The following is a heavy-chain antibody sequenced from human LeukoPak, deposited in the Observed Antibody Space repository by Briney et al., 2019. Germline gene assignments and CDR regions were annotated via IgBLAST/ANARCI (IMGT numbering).Heavy chain of an antibody. CDR1: GFTVSSNY. V-gene: IGHV3-66*02. J-gene: IGHJ6*02. Sequence: GGSLRLSCAASGFTVSSNYMSWVRQAPGKGLEWVSVIYSGGNTYYADSVKGRFTISRDNSKNTLYLQMNSLRAEDTAVYYCAREMATTPYYYYGMDVWGQGTTVTVSS. CDR2: IYSGGNT. D-gene: IGHD5-24*01. CDR3: AREMATTPYYYYGMDV.